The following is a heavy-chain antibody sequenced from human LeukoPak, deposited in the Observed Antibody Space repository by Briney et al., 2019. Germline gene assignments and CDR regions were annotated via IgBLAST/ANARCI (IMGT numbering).Heavy chain of an antibody. D-gene: IGHD3-10*01. Sequence: PGGSLRLSCAASGFTFSSYWMSWVRQAPGKGLEWVANIKQDGSEKYYVDSVKGRFTISRDNAKNSLYLQMNSLRAEDTAVYYCARGSSYYGSGSYYAIDYWGQGTLVTVSS. V-gene: IGHV3-7*01. J-gene: IGHJ4*02. CDR1: GFTFSSYW. CDR2: IKQDGSEK. CDR3: ARGSSYYGSGSYYAIDY.